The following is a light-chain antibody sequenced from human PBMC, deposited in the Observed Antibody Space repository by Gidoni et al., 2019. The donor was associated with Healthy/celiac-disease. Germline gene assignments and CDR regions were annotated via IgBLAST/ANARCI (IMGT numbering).Light chain of an antibody. CDR1: QSVSSSY. CDR3: QQYGSSPPT. J-gene: IGKJ4*01. Sequence: EIVLTQSPGTLSLSPGERATLSFRASQSVSSSYLAWDKQKPGQAPRLLIYGASSRATCIPDRFSGSGSGTDFTLTISRLEPEDVAVYYCQQYGSSPPTFXGXTKVEIK. CDR2: GAS. V-gene: IGKV3-20*01.